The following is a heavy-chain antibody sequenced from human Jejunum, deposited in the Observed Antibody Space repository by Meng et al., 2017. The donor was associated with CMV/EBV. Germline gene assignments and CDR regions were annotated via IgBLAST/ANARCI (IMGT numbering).Heavy chain of an antibody. Sequence: EVQLLESGGGLWQPGGSLRLSCAASGFTFNDMSWVRQAPGKGLEWVSAISATGRSTYYADSVKGRFTISRDNSKNTLFLQVSSLRAEDTAIYYCAKDDRGVQSNWGQGTLVTVSS. CDR1: GFTFND. D-gene: IGHD3-22*01. J-gene: IGHJ4*02. CDR3: AKDDRGVQSN. V-gene: IGHV3-23*01. CDR2: ISATGRST.